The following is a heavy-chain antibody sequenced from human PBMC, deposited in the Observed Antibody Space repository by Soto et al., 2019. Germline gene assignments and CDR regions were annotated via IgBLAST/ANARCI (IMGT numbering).Heavy chain of an antibody. CDR1: GFTFSSYG. CDR3: AKENIAVAGTNYYYGMDV. J-gene: IGHJ6*02. CDR2: ISYDGSNK. Sequence: GSLKLSCAASGFTFSSYGMHWVRQAPGKGLEWVAVISYDGSNKYYADSVKGRFTISRDDSKNTLYLQMNSLRAEDTAVYYCAKENIAVAGTNYYYGMDVWGQGTTVTVSS. D-gene: IGHD6-19*01. V-gene: IGHV3-30*18.